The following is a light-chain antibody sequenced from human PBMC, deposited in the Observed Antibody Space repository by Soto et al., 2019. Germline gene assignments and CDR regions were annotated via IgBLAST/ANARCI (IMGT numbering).Light chain of an antibody. CDR1: QGIRDE. CDR2: GAS. Sequence: IQMTQSPSTLSGSVGDRVTITCRASQGIRDELGWYQQKPGKAPKLLIYGASTLQSGVPSRFSGSGSGTDFTLTISSLQPEDFATYYCLQDYNFPWTFGQGTKVDIK. CDR3: LQDYNFPWT. V-gene: IGKV1-6*01. J-gene: IGKJ1*01.